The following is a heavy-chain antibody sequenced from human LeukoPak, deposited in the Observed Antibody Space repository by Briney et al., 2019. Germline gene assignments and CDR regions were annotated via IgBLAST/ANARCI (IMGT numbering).Heavy chain of an antibody. CDR1: GGSFSGYY. V-gene: IGHV4-34*01. CDR3: ARDISFGELLGYYYYGMDV. D-gene: IGHD3-10*01. Sequence: SETLSLTCAVYGGSFSGYYWSWIRQPPGKGLEWIGEINHSGSTNYNPSLKSRVTMSVDTSKNQFSLKLSSVTAADTAVYYCARDISFGELLGYYYYGMDVWGQGTTVTVSS. J-gene: IGHJ6*02. CDR2: INHSGST.